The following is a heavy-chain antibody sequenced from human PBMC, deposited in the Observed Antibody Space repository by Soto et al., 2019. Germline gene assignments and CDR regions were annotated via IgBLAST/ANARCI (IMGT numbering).Heavy chain of an antibody. Sequence: ASEKVSCKASGYSFTNNDVSWVRQATGQGLEWMGWMNPVSGDTGYAQKFQGRVNMTRNISIATAYMELSSLRSDDTAIYCLARRETCGSSNSFGSWRKGPMVTVST. CDR1: GYSFTNND. D-gene: IGHD3-10*01. J-gene: IGHJ5*01. V-gene: IGHV1-8*01. CDR3: ARRETCGSSNSFGS. CDR2: MNPVSGDT.